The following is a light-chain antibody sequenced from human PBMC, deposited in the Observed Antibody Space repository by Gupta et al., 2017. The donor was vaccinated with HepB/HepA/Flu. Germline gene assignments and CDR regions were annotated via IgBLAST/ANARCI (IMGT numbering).Light chain of an antibody. V-gene: IGLV3-21*03. CDR1: KIGSKS. Sequence: SYVLIQPPSVSVAPGKPATITCGGDKIGSKSVHWYQQERVQSPVLVVYDDNGRPSGSPERFSGSNSGNTATLTISRVEAVDEADYYCQVWDINSGDHRWVFGGGTTLTVV. CDR3: QVWDINSGDHRWV. CDR2: DDN. J-gene: IGLJ3*02.